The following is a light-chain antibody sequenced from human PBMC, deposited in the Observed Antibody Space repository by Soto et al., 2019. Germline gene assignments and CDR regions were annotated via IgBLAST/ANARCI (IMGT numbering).Light chain of an antibody. CDR2: EAS. Sequence: DLQMTQSPSTLSASLGDRVTIICRASRSVDKWLAWYQQKSGKAPKLLIYEASHLQSGVPSRFGGSGSGTEFTLTINNLHPEDVATYYCQQYYSFWTFGQGNTVEV. V-gene: IGKV1-5*02. CDR1: RSVDKW. J-gene: IGKJ1*01. CDR3: QQYYSFWT.